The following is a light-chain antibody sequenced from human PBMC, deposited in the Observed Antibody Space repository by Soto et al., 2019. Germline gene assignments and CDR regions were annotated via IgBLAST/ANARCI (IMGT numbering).Light chain of an antibody. Sequence: DIVMTQSPDSLAVSLGERATINCKSSQSVLYSSNNKNYLAWYQQKPGQPPKLLIYWASTRESGVPDRFSGSGSGTNFTLHISSLQAGDVAVYYCQQYYSTPLTFGGGTKVEIK. J-gene: IGKJ4*01. CDR1: QSVLYSSNNKNY. CDR3: QQYYSTPLT. V-gene: IGKV4-1*01. CDR2: WAS.